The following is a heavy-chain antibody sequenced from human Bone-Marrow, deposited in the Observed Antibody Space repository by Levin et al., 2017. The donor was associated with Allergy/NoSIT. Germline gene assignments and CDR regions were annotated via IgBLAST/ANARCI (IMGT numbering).Heavy chain of an antibody. CDR1: GFTFSDYD. CDR2: VSHSGIST. D-gene: IGHD4-17*01. Sequence: GGSLRLSCAASGFTFSDYDMRWVRQAPGKGLEWVSGVSHSGISTDYADSVKGRFTISRDNSNNTLYLQMNSLRAEDTAVYYCAKRRLGDYGDFFDYWGQGTLVTVSS. V-gene: IGHV3-23*01. CDR3: AKRRLGDYGDFFDY. J-gene: IGHJ4*02.